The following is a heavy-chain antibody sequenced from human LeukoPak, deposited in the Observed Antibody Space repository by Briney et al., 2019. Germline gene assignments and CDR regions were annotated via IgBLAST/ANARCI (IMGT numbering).Heavy chain of an antibody. V-gene: IGHV3-48*03. Sequence: GGSLRLSCAASGFTFSSYEMNWVRQAPGKGLEWVSYISSSGSTIYYADSVKGRFTISRDNSKNTLYLQMNSLRAEDTAVYYCAKDRGVAARPSYGFYYYYMDVWGKGTTVTVSS. CDR1: GFTFSSYE. CDR3: AKDRGVAARPSYGFYYYYMDV. J-gene: IGHJ6*03. D-gene: IGHD6-6*01. CDR2: ISSSGSTI.